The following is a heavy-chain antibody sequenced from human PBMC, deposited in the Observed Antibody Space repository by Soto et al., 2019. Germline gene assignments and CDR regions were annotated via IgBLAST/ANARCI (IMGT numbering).Heavy chain of an antibody. D-gene: IGHD3-3*01. CDR2: MNPNSGNT. CDR3: ARAPREYYDFWSGYLSGYYYYYMDV. CDR1: GYTFTSYD. Sequence: ASVKVSCKASGYTFTSYDINWVRQATGQGLEWMGWMNPNSGNTGYAQKFQGRVTMTRNTSISTAYMELSSLRSEDTAVYYCARAPREYYDFWSGYLSGYYYYYMDVWGKGTTVTVSS. V-gene: IGHV1-8*01. J-gene: IGHJ6*03.